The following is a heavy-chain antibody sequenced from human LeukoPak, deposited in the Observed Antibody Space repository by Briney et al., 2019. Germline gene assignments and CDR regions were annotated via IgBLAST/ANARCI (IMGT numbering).Heavy chain of an antibody. CDR3: ASIRGTFGY. J-gene: IGHJ4*02. CDR1: GFTFGDHF. D-gene: IGHD1-26*01. V-gene: IGHV3-72*01. CDR2: TRKKANSYIT. Sequence: GGSLRLSCAASGFTFGDHFLNWVRQAPGKGLEWVGRTRKKANSYITEYAASVKGRFTISRDDSKNSLYLQMSSLKTDDTAMYYCASIRGTFGYWGQGTLVTVSS.